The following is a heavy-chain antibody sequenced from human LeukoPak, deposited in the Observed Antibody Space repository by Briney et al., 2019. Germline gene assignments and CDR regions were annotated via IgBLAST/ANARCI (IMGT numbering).Heavy chain of an antibody. Sequence: SETLSLTCAVSGGSISSGGYSWSWIRQPPGKGLEWIGYIYHSGSTYYNPSLKSRVTISVDMSKNQFSLKLRSVTAADTAVYYCARDYSSMYFDYWGQGTLVTVSS. D-gene: IGHD2-2*01. CDR3: ARDYSSMYFDY. V-gene: IGHV4-30-2*01. J-gene: IGHJ4*02. CDR2: IYHSGST. CDR1: GGSISSGGYS.